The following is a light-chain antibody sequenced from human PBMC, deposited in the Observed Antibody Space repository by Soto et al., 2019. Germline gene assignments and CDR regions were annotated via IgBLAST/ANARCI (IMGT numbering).Light chain of an antibody. CDR1: ELGDKY. V-gene: IGLV3-1*01. CDR3: QAWDSSTFVV. J-gene: IGLJ2*01. CDR2: QDR. Sequence: SYELTQPPSVSVSPGQTATITCSGDELGDKYTCWYQQKPGQSPVLVIYQDRKRPSGIPERFSGSNSGNTATLTISGTQAMDEADYYCQAWDSSTFVVFGGGTKLTVL.